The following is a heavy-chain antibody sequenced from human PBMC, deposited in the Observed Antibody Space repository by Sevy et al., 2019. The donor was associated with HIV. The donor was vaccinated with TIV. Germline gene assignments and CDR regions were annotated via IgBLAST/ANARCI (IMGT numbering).Heavy chain of an antibody. D-gene: IGHD6-6*01. Sequence: SETLSLTCTVSGGSISSGGYYWSWIRQHPGKGLECIGYIYYSGSTYYNPSLKSRVTISVDTSKNKFSLKLSSVTAADTAVYYCARAQTEYSSSSFDYWGQGTLVTVSS. V-gene: IGHV4-31*03. CDR3: ARAQTEYSSSSFDY. CDR2: IYYSGST. CDR1: GGSISSGGYY. J-gene: IGHJ4*02.